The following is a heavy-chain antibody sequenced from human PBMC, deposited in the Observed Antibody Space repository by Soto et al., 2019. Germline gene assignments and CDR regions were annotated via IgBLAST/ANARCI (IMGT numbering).Heavy chain of an antibody. J-gene: IGHJ4*02. D-gene: IGHD3-16*01. Sequence: ASVKVSCKASGYTFTGYYMHWVRQAPGQGLEWMGWINPNSGGTNYAQKFQGRVTMARDTSISTAYMELSRLRSDDTAVYYCAREGEFSGYDNHFMITFGGPDYWGQGTLVTVSS. V-gene: IGHV1-2*02. CDR1: GYTFTGYY. CDR2: INPNSGGT. CDR3: AREGEFSGYDNHFMITFGGPDY.